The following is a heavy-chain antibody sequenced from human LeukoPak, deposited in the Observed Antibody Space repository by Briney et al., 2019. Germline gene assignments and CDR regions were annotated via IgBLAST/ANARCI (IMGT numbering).Heavy chain of an antibody. CDR3: ASPMVRGYYFDY. V-gene: IGHV4-31*03. D-gene: IGHD3-10*01. Sequence: SETLSLTCTVSGGSISSGGYYWSWIRQHPGKGLEWIGYIYYSGSTYYNPSLKSRVTISVDTSKNQFSLKLSSVTAADTAVYYCASPMVRGYYFDYWGQGTLVTVSS. J-gene: IGHJ4*02. CDR1: GGSISSGGYY. CDR2: IYYSGST.